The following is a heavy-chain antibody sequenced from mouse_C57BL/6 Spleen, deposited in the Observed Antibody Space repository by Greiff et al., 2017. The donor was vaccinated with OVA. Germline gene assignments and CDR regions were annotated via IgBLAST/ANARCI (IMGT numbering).Heavy chain of an antibody. CDR3: ARDRYGSSYGYFDY. V-gene: IGHV5-4*01. CDR2: ISDGGSYT. CDR1: GFTFSSYA. Sequence: EVKVVESGGGLVKPGGSLKLSCAASGFTFSSYAMSWVRQTPEKRLEWVATISDGGSYTYYPDNVKGRFTISRDNAKNNLYLQMSHLKSEDTAMYYCARDRYGSSYGYFDYWGQGTTLTVSS. D-gene: IGHD1-1*01. J-gene: IGHJ2*01.